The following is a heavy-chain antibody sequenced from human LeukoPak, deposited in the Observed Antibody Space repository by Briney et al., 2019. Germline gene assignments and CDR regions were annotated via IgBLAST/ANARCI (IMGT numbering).Heavy chain of an antibody. CDR2: IRYDGSNK. CDR1: GFTFSSYG. D-gene: IGHD3-10*01. J-gene: IGHJ4*02. CDR3: ARARSYYYGSGSYIY. Sequence: GGSLRLSCAASGFTFSSYGMHWVRQAPGKGLEWVAFIRYDGSNKYYADSVKGRFTISRDNAKNSLYLQMNSLRAEDTAVYYCARARSYYYGSGSYIYWGQGTLVTVSS. V-gene: IGHV3-30*02.